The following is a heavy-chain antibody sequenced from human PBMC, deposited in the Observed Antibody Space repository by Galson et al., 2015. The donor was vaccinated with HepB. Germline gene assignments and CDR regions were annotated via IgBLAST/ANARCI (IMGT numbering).Heavy chain of an antibody. CDR1: GGSISSYY. CDR3: ARHRRYCSSTSCRPPTLYYYMDV. CDR2: IYTSGST. Sequence: ETLSLTCTVSGGSISSYYWSWIRQPAGKGLEWIGRIYTSGSTNYNPSLKSRVTMSVDTSKNQFSLKLSSVTAADTAMYYCARHRRYCSSTSCRPPTLYYYMDVWGKGTTVTVSS. D-gene: IGHD2-2*01. J-gene: IGHJ6*03. V-gene: IGHV4-4*07.